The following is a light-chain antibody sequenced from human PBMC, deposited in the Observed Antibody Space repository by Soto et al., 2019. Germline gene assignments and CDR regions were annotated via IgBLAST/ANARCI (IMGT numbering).Light chain of an antibody. J-gene: IGLJ3*02. CDR3: SSYTRQNTRV. V-gene: IGLV2-14*01. CDR2: EVT. Sequence: QSVLTQPASVSGSPGQSTTISCTGTSSDVGGYNFVSWYQQHPGKAPKLMIYEVTNRPSGVSIRFSGSKSGNTASLTISGLQTEDEADYFCSSYTRQNTRVFGGGTKLTVL. CDR1: SSDVGGYNF.